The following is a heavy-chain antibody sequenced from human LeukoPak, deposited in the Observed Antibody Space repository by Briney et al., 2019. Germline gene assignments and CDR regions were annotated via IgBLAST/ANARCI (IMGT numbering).Heavy chain of an antibody. V-gene: IGHV5-51*01. CDR2: IYPGDSDT. CDR1: GYSFTSYW. J-gene: IGHJ3*02. D-gene: IGHD3-22*01. Sequence: PGESLKISCKGSGYSFTSYWIGWVRQLPGKGLEWMGIIYPGDSDTRYSPSFQGQVTISADKSISTAYLQWSSLKASDTAMYYCARLSYYYDSSGEGAFDIWGQGTMVTVSS. CDR3: ARLSYYYDSSGEGAFDI.